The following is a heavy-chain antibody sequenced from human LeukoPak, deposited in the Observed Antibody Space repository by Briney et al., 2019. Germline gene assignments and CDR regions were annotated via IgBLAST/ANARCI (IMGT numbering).Heavy chain of an antibody. D-gene: IGHD3-16*02. V-gene: IGHV4-59*08. J-gene: IGHJ6*03. CDR1: GGSIGTYY. CDR2: IYVTGT. Sequence: SETLSLTCTVSGGSIGTYYWSWIRRSPGKGLEWIGYIYVTGTRYNPYLQSRVTISVDRSRNQFFLKMSSVTAADTAVYYCARHIGGGIEDMDDWGKGTKVIVSS. CDR3: ARHIGGGIEDMDD.